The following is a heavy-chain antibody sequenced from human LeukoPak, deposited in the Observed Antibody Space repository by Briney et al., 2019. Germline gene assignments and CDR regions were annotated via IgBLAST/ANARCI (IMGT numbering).Heavy chain of an antibody. Sequence: SETLSLTCAVYGGSFSGYYWSWIRQPPGKGLEWIGEINHSGSTNYNPSLKSRVTISVDTSKNQFSLKLSSVTAADTAVYYCARLRGATVAHNWFDPWGQGTLVTVSS. CDR1: GGSFSGYY. D-gene: IGHD6-19*01. CDR2: INHSGST. CDR3: ARLRGATVAHNWFDP. V-gene: IGHV4-34*01. J-gene: IGHJ5*02.